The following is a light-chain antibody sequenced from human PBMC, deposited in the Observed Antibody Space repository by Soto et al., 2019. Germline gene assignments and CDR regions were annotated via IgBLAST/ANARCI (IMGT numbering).Light chain of an antibody. J-gene: IGKJ4*01. CDR2: GAS. Sequence: EVLMTQSPATLSVSPGERVTLSCRASQSVYSNLAWYQQKPGQAPRLLIYGASTRATGLPARFSASGSGTEFTLTISSLQSEDFAVYYCQQYNNWPLTFGGGTKVEIK. CDR1: QSVYSN. V-gene: IGKV3-15*01. CDR3: QQYNNWPLT.